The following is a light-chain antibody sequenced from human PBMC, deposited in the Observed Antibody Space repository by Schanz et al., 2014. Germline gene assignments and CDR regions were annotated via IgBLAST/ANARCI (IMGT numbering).Light chain of an antibody. CDR3: AAWDDSLNGLYV. CDR1: SSNIGKSY. CDR2: SDD. J-gene: IGLJ1*01. Sequence: QSVLTQPPSASGTPGQRVTISCSGSSSNIGKSYVYWYQQLPGTAPKLLIYSDDQRPSGVPDRFSGSKSGTSASLAISGLXXEDEADYYCAAWDDSLNGLYVFGTGTKLTVL. V-gene: IGLV1-47*02.